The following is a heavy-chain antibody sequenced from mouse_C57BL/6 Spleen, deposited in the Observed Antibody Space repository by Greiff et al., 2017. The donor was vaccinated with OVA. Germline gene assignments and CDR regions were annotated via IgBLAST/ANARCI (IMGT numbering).Heavy chain of an antibody. CDR2: ISDGGSYT. D-gene: IGHD2-3*01. CDR3: ARDGYSYYAMDY. CDR1: GFTFSSYA. J-gene: IGHJ4*01. Sequence: EVNLVESGGGLVKPGGSLKLSCAASGFTFSSYAMSWVRQTPEKRLEWVATISDGGSYTYYPDNVKGRFTISRDNAKNNLYLQMSHLKSEDTAMYYCARDGYSYYAMDYWGQGTSVTVSS. V-gene: IGHV5-4*01.